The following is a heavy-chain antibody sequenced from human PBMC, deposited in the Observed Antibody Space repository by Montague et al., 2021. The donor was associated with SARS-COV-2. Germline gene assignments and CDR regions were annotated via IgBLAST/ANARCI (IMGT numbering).Heavy chain of an antibody. Sequence: SETLSLTCTVSGGFISSSSYYWVWIRQPPGKGLEWIGSIYYSGSTYYNPSLKSRVTISVDTSKNQFSLKLSSVTAADTAVYYCARHSPFTIFGVVTTPGWFDPWGQGTLVTVSS. J-gene: IGHJ5*02. CDR3: ARHSPFTIFGVVTTPGWFDP. CDR2: IYYSGST. CDR1: GGFISSSSYY. V-gene: IGHV4-39*01. D-gene: IGHD3-3*01.